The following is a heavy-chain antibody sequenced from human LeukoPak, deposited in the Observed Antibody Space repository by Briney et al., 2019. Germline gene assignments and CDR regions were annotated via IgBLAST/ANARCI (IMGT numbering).Heavy chain of an antibody. V-gene: IGHV1-18*01. Sequence: GASVKVSCKASGYTFSSYGINWVRQAPGQGLEWMGWISAYNGNTNYAQHLQGRVTMTTDTSTSTAYMELRSLRSDDTAVYYCASSSSQPSNSCRNYYYCYGMDVWGQGTTVTVSS. J-gene: IGHJ6*02. D-gene: IGHD2-2*01. CDR1: GYTFSSYG. CDR3: ASSSSQPSNSCRNYYYCYGMDV. CDR2: ISAYNGNT.